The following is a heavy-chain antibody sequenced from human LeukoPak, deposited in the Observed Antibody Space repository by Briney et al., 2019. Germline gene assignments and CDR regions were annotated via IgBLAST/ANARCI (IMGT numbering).Heavy chain of an antibody. CDR3: AADRSVRGVIITSPSTGFDP. CDR1: GFTFTSSA. Sequence: ASVKVSCKASGFTFTSSAMQWVRQARGQRLEWIGWIVVGSGNTNYAQKFQERVTITRDMSTSTAYMELSSLRSEDTAVYYCAADRSVRGVIITSPSTGFDPWGQGTLVTVSS. V-gene: IGHV1-58*02. CDR2: IVVGSGNT. D-gene: IGHD3-10*01. J-gene: IGHJ5*02.